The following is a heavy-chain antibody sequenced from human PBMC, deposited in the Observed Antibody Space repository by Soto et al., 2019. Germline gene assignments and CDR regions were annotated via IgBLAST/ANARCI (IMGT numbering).Heavy chain of an antibody. CDR1: GDSFSSYA. V-gene: IGHV1-69*01. CDR3: ARKAGGGNYYILDF. D-gene: IGHD2-15*01. J-gene: IGHJ4*02. Sequence: QVQVVQSGAEVKKPGSSVKVSCKVSGDSFSSYAISWVRQAPGQGLEWMGGIIPILTTANYAQKFQDRVTITADESTSTAYMEVSSLTSEDTAVYDCARKAGGGNYYILDFWGQGTLVPVSS. CDR2: IIPILTTA.